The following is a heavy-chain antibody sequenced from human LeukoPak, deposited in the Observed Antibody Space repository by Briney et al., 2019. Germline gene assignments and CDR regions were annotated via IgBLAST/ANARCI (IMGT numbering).Heavy chain of an antibody. CDR3: TRDNGDYFLDY. D-gene: IGHD4-17*01. CDR1: GFTFSSYW. J-gene: IGHJ4*02. Sequence: GGSLRLSCAASGFTFSSYWMSWVRQAPGKGLEWVANIKQDGSEKYYVDSVKGRFTISRDNAKNSLYLQMNSLRAEDTAVYYCTRDNGDYFLDYCGQGTLVTVSS. V-gene: IGHV3-7*01. CDR2: IKQDGSEK.